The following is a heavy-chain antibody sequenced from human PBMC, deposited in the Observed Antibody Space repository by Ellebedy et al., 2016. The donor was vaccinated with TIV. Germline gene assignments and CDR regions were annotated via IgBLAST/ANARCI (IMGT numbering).Heavy chain of an antibody. CDR1: GGSMINYY. Sequence: MPSETLSLTCSVSGGSMINYYWSWIRQSPGKGLAWIGYIYYTGTTNYDPSLKSRVTMSVDTSKNQFSLKLSSVTAADTGVYYCAKLAAVAYLGAVNYHSMDVWGQGTTVTVSS. J-gene: IGHJ6*02. CDR2: IYYTGTT. CDR3: AKLAAVAYLGAVNYHSMDV. D-gene: IGHD6-13*01. V-gene: IGHV4-59*08.